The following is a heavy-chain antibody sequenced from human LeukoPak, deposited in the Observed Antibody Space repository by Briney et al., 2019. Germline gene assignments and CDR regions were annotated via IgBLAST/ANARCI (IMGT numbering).Heavy chain of an antibody. CDR1: GYTFTGYY. J-gene: IGHJ5*02. CDR3: ARDKEYSSSWYVWFDP. CDR2: INPNSGGT. Sequence: ASVKVSCKASGYTFTGYYMHWVRQAPGQGLEWMGWINPNSGGTNYAQKFQGRVNMTRDTSISTAYMELSRLRSDDTAVYYCARDKEYSSSWYVWFDPWGQGTLVTVSS. V-gene: IGHV1-2*02. D-gene: IGHD6-13*01.